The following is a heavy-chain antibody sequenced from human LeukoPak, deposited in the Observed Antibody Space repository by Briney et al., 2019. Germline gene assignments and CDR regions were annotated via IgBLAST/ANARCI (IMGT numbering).Heavy chain of an antibody. J-gene: IGHJ4*02. CDR1: GGSISSYY. Sequence: SETLSLTCTVSGGSISSYYWNWIRQPPGKGLEWIGYIYYSGNTNYNPSLQSRVTISVDTSKNQFSLKLSSVTAADTAVYYCARGHTDYGDYNYWGQGTLVTVSS. V-gene: IGHV4-59*01. D-gene: IGHD4-17*01. CDR3: ARGHTDYGDYNY. CDR2: IYYSGNT.